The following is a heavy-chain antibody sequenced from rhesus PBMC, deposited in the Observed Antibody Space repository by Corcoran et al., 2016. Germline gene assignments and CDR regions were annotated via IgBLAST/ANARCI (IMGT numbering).Heavy chain of an antibody. D-gene: IGHD3-3*01. V-gene: IGHV4-65*01. J-gene: IGHJ4*01. CDR2: ISGSSGST. Sequence: QVQLQESGPGLVKPSETLSLTCAVSGGSVSSSNWWSWIRQPPGKGLEWIGYISGSSGSTYYNPSRKSRVHISTDTSKNQFSLKLSSVTAADTAVYYCARDWTDCGLDYWGQGVLVTVSS. CDR1: GGSVSSSNW. CDR3: ARDWTDCGLDY.